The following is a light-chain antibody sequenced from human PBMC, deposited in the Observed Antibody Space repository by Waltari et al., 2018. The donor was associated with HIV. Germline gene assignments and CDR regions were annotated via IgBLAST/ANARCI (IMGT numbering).Light chain of an antibody. J-gene: IGLJ2*01. CDR3: SSYTSSSTLEV. V-gene: IGLV2-14*01. Sequence: QSALTQPASVSGSPGQSLTISCPGTSSDVGGYNSVSWYQQHPGKAPKLMIYDVSNRRSGVSNRFSGSKSGNTASLTISGLQAEDEADYYCSSYTSSSTLEVFGGGTKLTVL. CDR1: SSDVGGYNS. CDR2: DVS.